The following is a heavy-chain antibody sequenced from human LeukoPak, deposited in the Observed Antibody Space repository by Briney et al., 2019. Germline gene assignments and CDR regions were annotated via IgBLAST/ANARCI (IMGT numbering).Heavy chain of an antibody. D-gene: IGHD4-17*01. CDR3: ARDYADYVGYFFFDY. CDR2: ISSSSTI. CDR1: GFTFSSYS. Sequence: AGGSLRLSCAASGFTFSSYSMNWVRQAPGKGLEWVSYISSSSTIYYADSAKGRFTISRDNSQSTLYLQMNSLRAEDTAVYYCARDYADYVGYFFFDYWGQGTLVTVSS. V-gene: IGHV3-48*01. J-gene: IGHJ4*02.